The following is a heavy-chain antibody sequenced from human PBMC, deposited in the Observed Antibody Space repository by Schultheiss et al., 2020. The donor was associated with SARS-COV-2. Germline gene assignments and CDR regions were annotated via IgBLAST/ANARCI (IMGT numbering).Heavy chain of an antibody. CDR3: ARLPPSTPYIVGSPIDY. D-gene: IGHD2-15*01. J-gene: IGHJ4*02. V-gene: IGHV4-39*07. Sequence: SETLSLTCTVSGGSISSSSYYWGWIRQPPGKGLEWIGEINHSGSTYYNPSLKSRVTISVDTSKNQFSLKLSSVTAADTAVYYCARLPPSTPYIVGSPIDYWGQGTLVTVSS. CDR2: INHSGST. CDR1: GGSISSSSYY.